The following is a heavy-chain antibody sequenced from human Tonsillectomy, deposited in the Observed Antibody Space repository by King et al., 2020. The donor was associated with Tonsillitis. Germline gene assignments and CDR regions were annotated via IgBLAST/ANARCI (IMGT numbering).Heavy chain of an antibody. CDR1: GYTFTSYY. Sequence: QVQVVQSGAEVKKPGASVKVSCRTSGYTFTSYYIHWVRQAPGQGLAWLGMIDPTDGSTTYAQIFQGRVTMTRETSTSTMYMELSSLRSEDTAVYYCAREVRRFSFYFYMDVWGQGATVTVSS. D-gene: IGHD2-15*01. CDR3: AREVRRFSFYFYMDV. CDR2: IDPTDGST. V-gene: IGHV1-46*03. J-gene: IGHJ6*03.